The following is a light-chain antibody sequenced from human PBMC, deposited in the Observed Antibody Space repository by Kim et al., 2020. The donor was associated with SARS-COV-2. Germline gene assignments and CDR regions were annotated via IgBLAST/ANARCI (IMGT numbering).Light chain of an antibody. CDR3: QQYGSSPPHT. Sequence: SPGERATRSCRASQSVSSSYLAWYQQKPGQAPRLLIYGASSRATGIPDRFSGSGSGTDFTLTISRLEPEDFAVYYCQQYGSSPPHTFGQGTKLEI. J-gene: IGKJ2*01. CDR1: QSVSSSY. V-gene: IGKV3-20*01. CDR2: GAS.